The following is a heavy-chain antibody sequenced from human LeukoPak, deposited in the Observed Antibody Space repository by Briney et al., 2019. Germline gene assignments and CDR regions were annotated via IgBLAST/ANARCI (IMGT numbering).Heavy chain of an antibody. J-gene: IGHJ4*02. CDR2: INPSDGST. CDR1: GDSFTKYY. V-gene: IGHV1-46*01. D-gene: IGHD2-15*01. CDR3: APSVRSGGSYYFDY. Sequence: ASVKVSCKVSGDSFTKYYMHWVRQAPGQGLEWMGIINPSDGSTTYTQKFQGRVIMTSDTSTSTVNMELSSLRSEDTAVYYCAPSVRSGGSYYFDYWGQGTLVTVSS.